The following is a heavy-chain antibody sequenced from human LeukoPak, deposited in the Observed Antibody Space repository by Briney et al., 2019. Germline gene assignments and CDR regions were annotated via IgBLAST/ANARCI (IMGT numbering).Heavy chain of an antibody. CDR3: ARHSSGWSFDY. J-gene: IGHJ4*02. D-gene: IGHD3-22*01. Sequence: GGSLRLSCAASGFTFSDYYMSWIRQAPGKGLEWLSYIISSGTTIYYADSVKGRFTVSRDNAKNSLYLQMNSLRAGDTAVYYCARHSSGWSFDYWGQGTLVTVSS. CDR1: GFTFSDYY. V-gene: IGHV3-11*04. CDR2: IISSGTTI.